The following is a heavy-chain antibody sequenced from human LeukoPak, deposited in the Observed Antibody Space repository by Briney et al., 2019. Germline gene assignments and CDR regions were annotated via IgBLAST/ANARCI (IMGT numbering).Heavy chain of an antibody. J-gene: IGHJ4*02. CDR3: ARQLPYLQFDH. CDR1: GYTFTTYT. CDR2: ISAGNGNT. V-gene: IGHV1-3*01. Sequence: ASVKVSCKASGYTFTTYTIHWVRQAPGQRLEWMGWISAGNGNTKYSQKFQGRVTITRDTYASTAYMELSSLGSEDTAVYYCARQLPYLQFDHWGQGTLVTVSS. D-gene: IGHD2-2*01.